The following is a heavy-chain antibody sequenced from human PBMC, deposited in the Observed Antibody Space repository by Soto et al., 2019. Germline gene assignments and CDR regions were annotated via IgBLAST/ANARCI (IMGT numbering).Heavy chain of an antibody. CDR2: ISYDGSNK. D-gene: IGHD5-18*01. CDR1: GFTFSSYG. Sequence: QVPLVESGGGVVQPGRSLRLSCAASGFTFSSYGMHWVRQAPGKGLEWVAVISYDGSNKYYADSVKGRFTISRDNSKNTLYLQMNSLRAEDTAVYYCAKDPDTAMVTGYYFDYWGQGTLVTVSS. V-gene: IGHV3-30*18. J-gene: IGHJ4*02. CDR3: AKDPDTAMVTGYYFDY.